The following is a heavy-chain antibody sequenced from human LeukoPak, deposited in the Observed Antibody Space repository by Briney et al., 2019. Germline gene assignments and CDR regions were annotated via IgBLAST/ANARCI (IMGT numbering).Heavy chain of an antibody. Sequence: QAGRSLRLSCAAAAFTVSRYARSSVRQAPRKGLNWLIGITGNVGSTLYADCVKGRFTISRDYSKNTLYLQMNSLRAEDTAVYYCARRDFSDSSGYAPLFDYWGQGTLVTVSS. CDR3: ARRDFSDSSGYAPLFDY. J-gene: IGHJ4*02. V-gene: IGHV3-23*01. CDR2: ITGNVGST. D-gene: IGHD3-22*01. CDR1: AFTVSRYA.